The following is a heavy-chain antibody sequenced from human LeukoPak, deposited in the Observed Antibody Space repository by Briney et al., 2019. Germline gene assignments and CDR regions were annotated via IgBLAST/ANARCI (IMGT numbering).Heavy chain of an antibody. CDR2: ISTYNGDT. Sequence: GASVTVSCKASGYTFTRYAITWVRQAPGQGLEWMGWISTYNGDTNYAQQLQGSVTMTTDTSTSTAYMELRSLRSDDTAVYYCARDPSNTSGRNPYLDYWGQGTLVTVPS. J-gene: IGHJ4*02. CDR3: ARDPSNTSGRNPYLDY. CDR1: GYTFTRYA. V-gene: IGHV1-18*01. D-gene: IGHD6-19*01.